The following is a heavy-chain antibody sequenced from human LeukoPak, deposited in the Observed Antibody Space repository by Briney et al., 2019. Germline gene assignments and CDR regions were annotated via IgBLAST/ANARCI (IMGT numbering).Heavy chain of an antibody. V-gene: IGHV4-39*01. J-gene: IGHJ4*02. Sequence: SETLSLTCTVSGGSIGSSSYYWGWIRQPPGKGLEWIGSIYYSGSTYYNPSLKSRVTISVDTSKNQFSLKLSSVTAADTAVYYCARQVTMIVVVIDKTDYWGQGTLVTVSS. D-gene: IGHD3-22*01. CDR3: ARQVTMIVVVIDKTDY. CDR1: GGSIGSSSYY. CDR2: IYYSGST.